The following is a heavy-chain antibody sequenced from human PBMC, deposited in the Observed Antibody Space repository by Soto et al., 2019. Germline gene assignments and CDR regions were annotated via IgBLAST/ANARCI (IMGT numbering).Heavy chain of an antibody. CDR2: MQPSTGRT. D-gene: IGHD3-22*01. V-gene: IGHV1-8*01. J-gene: IGHJ3*02. CDR1: GYSFTSLD. CDR3: ATDRVAFDM. Sequence: ASVKVSCKASGYSFTSLDINWVRQTAGQGLEWMGWMQPSTGRTGYAQKFQGRVTMTRDTSINTAYMELSSLTSDDTAVYYCATDRVAFDMWGQGTKVTVSS.